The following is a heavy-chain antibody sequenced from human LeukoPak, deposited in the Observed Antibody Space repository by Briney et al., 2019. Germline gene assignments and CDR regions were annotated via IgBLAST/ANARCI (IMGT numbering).Heavy chain of an antibody. V-gene: IGHV1-46*01. Sequence: ASVKVSCKASGYTFTRYYMHWVRQTPGQGLEWMGVINTSGGDTDSAQMFQGRLTMTRDTSTSTVYMELSSLGSEDTAVYYCAKDLLWDYFDYWGQGTLVTVSS. CDR1: GYTFTRYY. CDR2: INTSGGDT. D-gene: IGHD3-10*01. J-gene: IGHJ4*02. CDR3: AKDLLWDYFDY.